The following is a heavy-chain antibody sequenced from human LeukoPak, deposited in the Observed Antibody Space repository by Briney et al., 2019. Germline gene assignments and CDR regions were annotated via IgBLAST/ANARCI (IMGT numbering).Heavy chain of an antibody. V-gene: IGHV4-59*13. CDR3: ASSKAIQLWPFAY. D-gene: IGHD5-18*01. CDR1: RGSISPYY. J-gene: IGHJ4*02. Sequence: PSETLPLTCIVSRGSISPYYWSWLRQPPGRGLEWIGYIYYSGSTNHNPYLKSRVTISVDTSKKQFSLKLSSVTAADTAVYYCASSKAIQLWPFAYWGQGTLVTVSS. CDR2: IYYSGST.